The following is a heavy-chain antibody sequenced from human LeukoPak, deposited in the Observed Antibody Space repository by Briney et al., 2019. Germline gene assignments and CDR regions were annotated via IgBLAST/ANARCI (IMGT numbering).Heavy chain of an antibody. V-gene: IGHV4-30-2*01. CDR1: GGPISSGGYS. Sequence: SETLSLTCAVSGGPISSGGYSWSWIRQPPGKGLEWIGYIYHSGSTYYNPSLKSRVTISVDRSKNQFSLKLSSVTAADTAVYYCARLLSGGAAAAFDYWGQGTLVTVSS. J-gene: IGHJ4*02. CDR3: ARLLSGGAAAAFDY. CDR2: IYHSGST. D-gene: IGHD6-13*01.